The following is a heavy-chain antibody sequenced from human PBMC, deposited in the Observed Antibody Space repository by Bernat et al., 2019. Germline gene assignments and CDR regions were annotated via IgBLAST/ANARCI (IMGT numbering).Heavy chain of an antibody. D-gene: IGHD3-3*01. J-gene: IGHJ6*02. CDR3: AKDRGGITIFRYYYYGMDV. Sequence: QVQLVESGGGVVQPGRSLRLSCAASGFTFSSYGMHWVRQAQGKGLEGVAVISYDGSNKYYADSVKGRFTISRDNSKNTLYLQMNSLRAEDTAVYYCAKDRGGITIFRYYYYGMDVWGQGTTVTVSS. CDR2: ISYDGSNK. CDR1: GFTFSSYG. V-gene: IGHV3-30*18.